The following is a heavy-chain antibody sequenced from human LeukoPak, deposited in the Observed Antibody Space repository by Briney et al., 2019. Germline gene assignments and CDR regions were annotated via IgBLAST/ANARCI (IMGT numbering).Heavy chain of an antibody. V-gene: IGHV3-23*01. CDR3: ARGSAVHQETYYYDSSGYYTLL. Sequence: GGSLRLSCAASGFTFSSYAMSWVRQAPGKGLEWVSAISGSGGSTYYADSVKGRFTISRDNSKNTLYLQMNSLRAEDTAVYYCARGSAVHQETYYYDSSGYYTLLWGQGTLVTVSS. CDR1: GFTFSSYA. CDR2: ISGSGGST. J-gene: IGHJ4*02. D-gene: IGHD3-22*01.